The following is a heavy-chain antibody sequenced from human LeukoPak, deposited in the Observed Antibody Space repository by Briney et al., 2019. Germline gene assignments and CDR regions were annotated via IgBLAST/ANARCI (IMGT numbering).Heavy chain of an antibody. CDR1: GGSISNNH. Sequence: SETLSLTCSVSGGSISNNHWSWIRQPAGKGLEWVGRIHSSGSTNYNPSLKSRVTMSVDTSMNQFSLKVSSVTAADTAVYYCARQVGSYYYFDYWGQGTLVTVSS. V-gene: IGHV4-4*07. CDR3: ARQVGSYYYFDY. CDR2: IHSSGST. J-gene: IGHJ4*02. D-gene: IGHD1-26*01.